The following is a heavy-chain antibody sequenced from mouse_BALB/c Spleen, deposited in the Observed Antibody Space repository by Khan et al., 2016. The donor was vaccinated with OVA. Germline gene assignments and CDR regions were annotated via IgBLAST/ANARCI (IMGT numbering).Heavy chain of an antibody. D-gene: IGHD2-14*01. CDR2: IIYSGYT. J-gene: IGHJ3*01. V-gene: IGHV3-8*02. CDR1: GDSITTGY. CDR3: ARSTYRYAFVY. Sequence: EVKLEESGPSLVKPSQTLSLTCSVTGDSITTGYWNWIRKFPGNKLEYMGYIIYSGYTYYNPSLKSRISITRHTSDNQYYLQLNSVTDEDTATYYCARSTYRYAFVYWGQWTLVTVSA.